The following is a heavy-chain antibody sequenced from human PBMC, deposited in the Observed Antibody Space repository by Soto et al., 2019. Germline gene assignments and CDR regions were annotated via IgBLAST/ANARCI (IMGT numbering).Heavy chain of an antibody. V-gene: IGHV3-30-3*01. CDR3: ARGDGSGSYYALLILHHTYYFDY. Sequence: PGGSLRLSCAASGFTFSSYAMHWVRQAPGKGLEWVAVISYDGSNKYYADSVKGRFTISRDNSKNTLYLQMNSLRAEDTAVYYCARGDGSGSYYALLILHHTYYFDYWGQGTLVTVSS. J-gene: IGHJ4*02. D-gene: IGHD3-10*01. CDR2: ISYDGSNK. CDR1: GFTFSSYA.